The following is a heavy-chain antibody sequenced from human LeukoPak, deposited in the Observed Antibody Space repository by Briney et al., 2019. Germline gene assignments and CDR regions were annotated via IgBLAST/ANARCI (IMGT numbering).Heavy chain of an antibody. CDR1: GGSIRNSSFY. V-gene: IGHV4-61*01. CDR3: ATHPPRYCTGGSCSDY. J-gene: IGHJ4*02. CDR2: FHYSGST. D-gene: IGHD2-15*01. Sequence: SETLSLTCAVSGGSIRNSSFYWSWIRQPPGKGLEWIGYFHYSGSTDYNPSLKSRVTISVDTSKNQIFLKLSSVTAADTAVYYCATHPPRYCTGGSCSDYWGQGTLVTVSS.